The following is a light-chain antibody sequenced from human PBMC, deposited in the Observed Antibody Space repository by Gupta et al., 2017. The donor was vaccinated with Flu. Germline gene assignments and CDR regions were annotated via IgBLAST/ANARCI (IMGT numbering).Light chain of an antibody. CDR3: QVWDTSAYV. Sequence: ALGKTTRITCGVYKIGTRNVHWYPQKPGQDLVLVIFKDRSRTAGIPERFSGSNSGNTATLTIRRAQGEDEDDYYCQVWDTSAYVFGTGTRVTVL. J-gene: IGLJ1*01. V-gene: IGLV3-9*01. CDR2: KDR. CDR1: KIGTRN.